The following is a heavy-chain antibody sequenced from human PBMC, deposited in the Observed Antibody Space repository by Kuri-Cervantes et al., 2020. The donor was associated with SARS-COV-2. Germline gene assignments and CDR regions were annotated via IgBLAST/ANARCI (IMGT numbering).Heavy chain of an antibody. V-gene: IGHV3-21*01. CDR1: GFTFSSYS. CDR2: ISSSSSYI. CDR3: ARGSTYYDFWSGYYTGEYFQH. D-gene: IGHD3-3*01. J-gene: IGHJ1*01. Sequence: GESLKISCVASGFTFSSYSMNWVRQAPGKGLEWVSSISSSSSYIYYADSVKGRFTISRDNAKNSLYLQMSSLRAEDTAVYYCARGSTYYDFWSGYYTGEYFQHWGQGTLVTVSS.